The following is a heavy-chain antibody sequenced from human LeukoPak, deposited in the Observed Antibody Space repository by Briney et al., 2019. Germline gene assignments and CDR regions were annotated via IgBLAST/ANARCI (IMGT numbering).Heavy chain of an antibody. CDR1: GGSISSSSYY. J-gene: IGHJ4*02. CDR3: ARVPPQYCSSSSCYSRSFDY. CDR2: IYYSGST. V-gene: IGHV4-39*07. D-gene: IGHD2-2*02. Sequence: SETLSLTCTVSGGSISSSSYYWGWIRQPPGKGLEWIGSIYYSGSTYYNPSLKSRVTISEDTSENQFSLRIRSVTAADTAVYYCARVPPQYCSSSSCYSRSFDYWGQGILVTVSS.